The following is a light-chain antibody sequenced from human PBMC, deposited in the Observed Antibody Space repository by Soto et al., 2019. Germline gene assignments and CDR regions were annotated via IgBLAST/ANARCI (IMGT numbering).Light chain of an antibody. Sequence: DRDTIPCLARQSISSWLAWYQQKPGKAPKLLIYDASSLESGVPSRFSGSGSGTEFTLTISSLQPDDFATYYCQQYNSYSQTWTFGQGTKV. CDR1: QSISSW. CDR2: DAS. CDR3: QQYNSYSQTWT. J-gene: IGKJ1*01. V-gene: IGKV1-5*01.